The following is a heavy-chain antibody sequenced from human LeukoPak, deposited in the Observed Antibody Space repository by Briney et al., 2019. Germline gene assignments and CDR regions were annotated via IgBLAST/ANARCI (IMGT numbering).Heavy chain of an antibody. CDR1: GFTVSSNY. J-gene: IGHJ6*02. CDR3: ARLSRNCYYGMDV. V-gene: IGHV3-66*04. Sequence: GGSLRLSCAASGFTVSSNYMSWVRQAPGKGLEWVSVIYSGGSTYYADSAKGRFTISRDNSKNTLYLQMNSLRAEDTAVYYCARLSRNCYYGMDVWGQGTTVTVSS. CDR2: IYSGGST.